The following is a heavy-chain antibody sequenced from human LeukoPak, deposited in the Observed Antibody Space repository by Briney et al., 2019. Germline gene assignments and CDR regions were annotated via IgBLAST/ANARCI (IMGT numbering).Heavy chain of an antibody. J-gene: IGHJ4*02. V-gene: IGHV3-30*04. CDR2: ISYDGSNK. D-gene: IGHD3-16*01. Sequence: PGGSLRLSCAASGFTFSSYAMHWVRQAPGKGLEWVAVISYDGSNKYYADSVKGRFTISRDNSKNTLYLQMNSLRAEDTAVYYCASHRGGGDGTVFDYWGQGTLVTVSS. CDR1: GFTFSSYA. CDR3: ASHRGGGDGTVFDY.